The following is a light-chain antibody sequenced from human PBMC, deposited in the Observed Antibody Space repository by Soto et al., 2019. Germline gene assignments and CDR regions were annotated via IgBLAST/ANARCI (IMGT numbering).Light chain of an antibody. CDR1: QAISNY. Sequence: DIQMTQSPSSLSASVGDRVNITCQASQAISNYLNWYQQKPGKAPKLLIYDASNLETGVPSRFSGSGSGTDFTFTISSLQPEDIATYYCQQYDNLPLSFGGGTKVEIK. CDR3: QQYDNLPLS. V-gene: IGKV1-33*01. J-gene: IGKJ4*01. CDR2: DAS.